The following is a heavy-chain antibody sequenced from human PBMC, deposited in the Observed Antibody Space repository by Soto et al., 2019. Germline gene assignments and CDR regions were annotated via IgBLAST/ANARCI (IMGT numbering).Heavy chain of an antibody. Sequence: SETLSLTCTVYDGSFSGYYWSWIRQPPGKGLEWIGEINHSGSTNYNPSLKSRVTISVDTSKNQFSLKLSSATAADTAVYYCARGYPNKVATIGAYYGMDVWGQGTTVTVSS. V-gene: IGHV4-34*01. J-gene: IGHJ6*02. D-gene: IGHD5-12*01. CDR2: INHSGST. CDR1: DGSFSGYY. CDR3: ARGYPNKVATIGAYYGMDV.